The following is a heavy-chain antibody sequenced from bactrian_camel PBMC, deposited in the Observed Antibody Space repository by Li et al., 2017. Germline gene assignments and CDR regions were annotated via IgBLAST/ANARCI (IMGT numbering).Heavy chain of an antibody. CDR2: IQFDDST. CDR1: GFTSNTCD. D-gene: IGHD1*01. V-gene: IGHV3S53*01. J-gene: IGHJ6*01. Sequence: HVQLVESGGESVQAGGSLKLSCTVPGFTSNTCDVDWYRQAAGKQREWVSSIQFDDSTTYADAVKGRFTISKDAPKDTVYLQLNSLKSEDTGKYYCAKDRYPERWRMLPDPVVRWTDFDSWGQGTQVTVS. CDR3: AKDRYPERWRMLPDPVVRWTDFDS.